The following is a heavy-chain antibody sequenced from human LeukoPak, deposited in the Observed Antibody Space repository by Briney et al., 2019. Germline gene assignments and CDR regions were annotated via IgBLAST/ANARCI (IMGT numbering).Heavy chain of an antibody. V-gene: IGHV3-23*01. Sequence: GGSLRLSCAASGFTFSSYAMSWVRQAPGKGLEWVSAISGSGGSTYYADSVKGRFTISRDNSKNTLYLQMNSLRAEDTAVYYCAPDPDGSGWYYPLTNWGQGTLVTVSS. CDR2: ISGSGGST. CDR3: APDPDGSGWYYPLTN. CDR1: GFTFSSYA. D-gene: IGHD6-19*01. J-gene: IGHJ4*02.